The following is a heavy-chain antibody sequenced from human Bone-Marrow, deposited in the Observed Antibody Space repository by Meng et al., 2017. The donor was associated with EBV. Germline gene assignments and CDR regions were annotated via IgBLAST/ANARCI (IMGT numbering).Heavy chain of an antibody. CDR2: ITAYNGLT. J-gene: IGHJ4*02. CDR3: ARNPRSEYSGYDY. V-gene: IGHV1-18*01. Sequence: QVQLVLSGAEVKKPGASVKISCKDSSYTFTSYGVTWVRQASGQGLEWMGWITAYNGLTRYEQKFQGRVMLTTDTSTTTAYMELRSLTFDDTAVYYCARNPRSEYSGYDYWGQGTLVTVSS. CDR1: SYTFTSYG. D-gene: IGHD5-12*01.